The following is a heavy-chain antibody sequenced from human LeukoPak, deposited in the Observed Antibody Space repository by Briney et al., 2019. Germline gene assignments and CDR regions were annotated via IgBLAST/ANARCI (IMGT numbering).Heavy chain of an antibody. CDR2: IYYSGST. J-gene: IGHJ3*02. V-gene: IGHV4-59*01. CDR1: GGSIGRYY. D-gene: IGHD1-1*01. CDR3: VRDSLQLDVWWDDTFDS. Sequence: PSETLSLTCTVSGGSIGRYYWSWVRQPPGKGLEWIEHIYYSGSTNYNPSLRGRVTISVDTSKNQFSLKLSSVTAADTAVYYCVRDSLQLDVWWDDTFDSWGQGTMVTVSS.